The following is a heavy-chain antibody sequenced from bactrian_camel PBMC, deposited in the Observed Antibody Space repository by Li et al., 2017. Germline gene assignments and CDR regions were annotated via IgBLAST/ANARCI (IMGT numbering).Heavy chain of an antibody. Sequence: VQLVESGGGSVQAGGSLRLSCAASLNPDSNYCLGWFRQAPGKEREGVALLYTRDASTYYADSVKGRFTISVDNAKNPVMVYLQMPTLIPDDTAMYYCAAGSWVAGSLDEHDYVHWGQGTQVTVS. J-gene: IGHJ4*01. CDR3: AAGSWVAGSLDEHDYVH. CDR1: LNPDSNYC. D-gene: IGHD6*01. CDR2: LYTRDAST. V-gene: IGHV3S40*01.